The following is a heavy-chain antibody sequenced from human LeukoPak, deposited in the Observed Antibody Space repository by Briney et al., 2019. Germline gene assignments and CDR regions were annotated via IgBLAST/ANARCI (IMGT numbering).Heavy chain of an antibody. V-gene: IGHV1-18*04. CDR1: GYTFTSYY. CDR2: INTYKGDT. D-gene: IGHD4-23*01. CDR3: AREFGHCYGDNCLYFFDT. Sequence: ASVKVSCKASGYTFTSYYMHWVRQAPGQGLEWMGWINTYKGDTLYAQKLQGRVTMTADTSTNTAYMELRSLRFDDTAVYYCAREFGHCYGDNCLYFFDTWGQGFRVTVSS. J-gene: IGHJ4*02.